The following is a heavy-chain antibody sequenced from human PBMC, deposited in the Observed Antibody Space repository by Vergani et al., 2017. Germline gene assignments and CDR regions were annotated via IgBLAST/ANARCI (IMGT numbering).Heavy chain of an antibody. CDR2: ISAYNGNT. J-gene: IGHJ6*03. V-gene: IGHV1-18*01. CDR1: GYTFTSYG. D-gene: IGHD3-10*01. CDR3: ARDYYGSGSYYTGDYYYYMDV. Sequence: QVQLVQSGAEVKKPGASVKVSCKASGYTFTSYGISWVRQAPGQGLEWMGWISAYNGNTNYAQKLQGRVTMTTDTSTSTAYMELRRLRSDDTAVYYCARDYYGSGSYYTGDYYYYMDVWGKGTTVTVSS.